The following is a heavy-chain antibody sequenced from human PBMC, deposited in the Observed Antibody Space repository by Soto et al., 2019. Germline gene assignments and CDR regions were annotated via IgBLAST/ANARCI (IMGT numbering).Heavy chain of an antibody. CDR1: GFTFSSYA. Sequence: PGGSLRLSCVASGFTFSSYAMHWVRQAPGKGLEWVAVISYDGSNKYYADSVKGRFTISRDNSKNTLYLQMNSLRAEDTAVYYCARTHRPLYSSSWVYYYYYGMDVWGQGTTVTVSS. V-gene: IGHV3-30-3*01. J-gene: IGHJ6*02. CDR3: ARTHRPLYSSSWVYYYYYGMDV. CDR2: ISYDGSNK. D-gene: IGHD6-13*01.